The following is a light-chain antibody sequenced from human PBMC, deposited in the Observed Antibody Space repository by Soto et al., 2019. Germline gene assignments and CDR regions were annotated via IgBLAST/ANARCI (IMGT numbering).Light chain of an antibody. CDR2: GAS. Sequence: EIVLTQSPGTLSLSPGERATLSCRASQSVSSSYLAWYQQKPGQAPRLLIYGASSRATGIPDRFSGSGSGTDFTLTISRLEPEDFAAYYCQQYGSSPPNTFGGGTKVDIK. J-gene: IGKJ4*01. V-gene: IGKV3-20*01. CDR3: QQYGSSPPNT. CDR1: QSVSSSY.